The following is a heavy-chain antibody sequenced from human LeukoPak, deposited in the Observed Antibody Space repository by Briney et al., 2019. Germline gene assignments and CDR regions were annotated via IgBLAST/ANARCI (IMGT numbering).Heavy chain of an antibody. CDR1: GYTFTGYY. CDR3: ARDIYYYGSGSPVYFDY. Sequence: ASVKVSCKASGYTFTGYYIHWVRQAPGQGLEWMGWINPNSGGTNYAQKFQGRVTMTRDTSISTAYMELGRLRYDDTAVYYCARDIYYYGSGSPVYFDYWGQGTLVTVSS. CDR2: INPNSGGT. V-gene: IGHV1-2*02. J-gene: IGHJ4*02. D-gene: IGHD3-10*01.